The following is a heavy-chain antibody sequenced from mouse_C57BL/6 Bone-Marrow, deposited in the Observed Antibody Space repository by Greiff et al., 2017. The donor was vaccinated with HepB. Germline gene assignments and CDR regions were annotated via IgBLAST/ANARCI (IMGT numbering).Heavy chain of an antibody. V-gene: IGHV7-3*01. CDR3: ARIYYGNYEYFDV. CDR2: IRNKANGYTT. CDR1: GFTFTDYY. Sequence: EVKLVESGGGLVQPGGSLSLSCAASGFTFTDYYMSWVRQPPGKALEWLGFIRNKANGYTTEYSASVKGRFTISRDNSQSILYLQMNALRAEDSATHYCARIYYGNYEYFDVWGTGTTVTVSS. J-gene: IGHJ1*03. D-gene: IGHD2-1*01.